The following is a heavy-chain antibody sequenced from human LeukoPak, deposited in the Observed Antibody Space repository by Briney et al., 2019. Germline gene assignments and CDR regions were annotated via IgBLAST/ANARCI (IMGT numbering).Heavy chain of an antibody. V-gene: IGHV4-31*03. CDR3: ASGDSSSWASGPDNYFDY. D-gene: IGHD6-13*01. Sequence: KSSQTLSHTCTVSGGSISSGGYYWSWIRQHPGKGLEWIGYICYSGSTYYNPSLKSRVTISVDTSKNQFSLKLSSVTAADTAVYYCASGDSSSWASGPDNYFDYWGQGTLVTVSS. J-gene: IGHJ4*02. CDR2: ICYSGST. CDR1: GGSISSGGYY.